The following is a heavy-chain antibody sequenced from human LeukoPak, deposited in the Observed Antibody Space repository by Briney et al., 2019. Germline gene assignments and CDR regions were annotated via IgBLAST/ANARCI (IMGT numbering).Heavy chain of an antibody. CDR2: IYYSGST. V-gene: IGHV4-39*01. CDR1: GGSISNNNYY. J-gene: IGHJ5*02. D-gene: IGHD2-15*01. CDR3: AKHRPDCSGASCYLNWFDP. Sequence: SETLSLTCAVSGGSISNNNYYWGWVRQPPGKGLEWIGSIYYSGSTCYNPSLKSRVTISVDTSKNQFSLKLSSVTAADTAVYYCAKHRPDCSGASCYLNWFDPWGQGTLVTVSS.